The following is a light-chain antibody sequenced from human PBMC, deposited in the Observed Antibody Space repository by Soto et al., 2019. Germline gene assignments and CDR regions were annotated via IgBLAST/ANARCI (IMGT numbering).Light chain of an antibody. V-gene: IGKV3-15*01. CDR3: QQYNNWPRAT. CDR2: RTS. Sequence: VMTQSPAPLSVTPGERATLYCRASQSISSNLAWYQQKPGQAPRLLMFRTSSRATGFPARFSGSGSGTEFNLTISSLQSEDFGVYYCQQYNNWPRATFGGGTKVDIK. J-gene: IGKJ4*01. CDR1: QSISSN.